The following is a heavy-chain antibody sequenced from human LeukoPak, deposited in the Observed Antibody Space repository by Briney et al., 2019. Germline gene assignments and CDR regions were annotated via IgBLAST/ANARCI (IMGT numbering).Heavy chain of an antibody. CDR1: GGPISSSSYY. CDR3: ASAYYYDSSGNHYYFDY. Sequence: PSGTLSLTCTVSGGPISSSSYYWGWIRQPPGKGLEWIGSIYYSGSTYYNPSLKRRVTISVDTSKNQFSLKLSSVTAADTAVYYCASAYYYDSSGNHYYFDYWGQGTLVTVSS. V-gene: IGHV4-39*01. J-gene: IGHJ4*02. CDR2: IYYSGST. D-gene: IGHD3-22*01.